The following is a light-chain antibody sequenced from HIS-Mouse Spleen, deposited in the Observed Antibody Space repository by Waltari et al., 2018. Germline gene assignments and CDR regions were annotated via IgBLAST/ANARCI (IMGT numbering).Light chain of an antibody. CDR2: EVS. J-gene: IGLJ2*01. Sequence: QSALTQPPSASGSPGQSVTLPCTSTNSDLCHYNYVSWYQQHPGKATNLMIYEVSTRPSGVPDSFSGSKSGNTASLTVSGLQAEDEADYYFSSYAGSNNLVFGGGTKLTVL. V-gene: IGLV2-8*01. CDR1: NSDLCHYNY. CDR3: SSYAGSNNLV.